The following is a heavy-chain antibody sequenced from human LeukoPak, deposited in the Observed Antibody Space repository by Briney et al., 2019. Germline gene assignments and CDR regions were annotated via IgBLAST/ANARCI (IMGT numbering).Heavy chain of an antibody. J-gene: IGHJ4*02. CDR3: ARDYYGSGSYYKPFDY. CDR1: GGSFSSYA. Sequence: SVKVSCKASGGSFSSYAISWVRQAPGQGLEWKGRIIPIFGTANYAQKFQGRVTITADESTSTAYMELSSLRSEDTAVYYCARDYYGSGSYYKPFDYWGQGTLVTVSS. D-gene: IGHD3-10*01. CDR2: IIPIFGTA. V-gene: IGHV1-69*13.